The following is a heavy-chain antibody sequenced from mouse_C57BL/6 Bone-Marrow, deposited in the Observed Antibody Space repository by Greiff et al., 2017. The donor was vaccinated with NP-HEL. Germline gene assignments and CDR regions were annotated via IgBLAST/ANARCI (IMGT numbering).Heavy chain of an antibody. J-gene: IGHJ4*01. Sequence: EVMLVESGGGLVKPGGSLKLSCAASGFTFSSYAMSWVRQTPEKRLEWVATISDGGSYTYYPDNLKGRFTISRDNANNNLYLQMSHLKSEDTAMYYCARRGYLLPEAMDYWGQGTSVTVSS. CDR2: ISDGGSYT. CDR1: GFTFSSYA. CDR3: ARRGYLLPEAMDY. D-gene: IGHD1-1*01. V-gene: IGHV5-4*03.